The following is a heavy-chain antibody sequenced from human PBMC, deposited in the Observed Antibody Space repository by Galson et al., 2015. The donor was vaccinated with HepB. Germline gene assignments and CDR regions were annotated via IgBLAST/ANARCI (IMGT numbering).Heavy chain of an antibody. J-gene: IGHJ6*02. CDR3: ARIDGDYAGYYYSGMDV. D-gene: IGHD4-17*01. CDR1: GGSVSSRNYY. V-gene: IGHV4-39*01. CDR2: IHQSGST. Sequence: SETLSLTCTVSGGSVSSRNYYWGWIRQPPGRGLEWIGSIHQSGSTYYKPSLKSRVTISVDTSKNGFYLKLRSVTATDTAVYSCARIDGDYAGYYYSGMDVWGQGTTVTVSS.